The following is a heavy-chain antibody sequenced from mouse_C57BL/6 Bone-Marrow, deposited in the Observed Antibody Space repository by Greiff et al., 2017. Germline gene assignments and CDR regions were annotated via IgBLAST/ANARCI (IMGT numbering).Heavy chain of an antibody. Sequence: QVQLQQPGAELVKPGASVKLSCKASGYTFTSYWMHWVKQRPGQGLEWIGMIHPNSGSTNYNEKFKSKATLTVDKSSSTAYMQLSSLTSEDSAVYYCARPYYYGSSYWYFSVWGTWATVTASS. D-gene: IGHD1-1*01. V-gene: IGHV1-64*01. CDR1: GYTFTSYW. CDR3: ARPYYYGSSYWYFSV. CDR2: IHPNSGST. J-gene: IGHJ1*03.